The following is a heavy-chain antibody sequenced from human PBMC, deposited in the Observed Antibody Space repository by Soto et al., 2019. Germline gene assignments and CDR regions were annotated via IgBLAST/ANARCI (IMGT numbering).Heavy chain of an antibody. CDR1: GFILSNYG. V-gene: IGHV3-30*18. CDR3: AKDIALVRGVIIDLDV. D-gene: IGHD3-10*01. Sequence: GGCRRRSCAASGFILSNYGMHWVRQAPGKGLEWAAVISYDGDNKYYADSVKGRFTVSRDNSKNTLYLQMNNLRPEDTAVYYCAKDIALVRGVIIDLDVWGHGTTVTVSS. J-gene: IGHJ6*02. CDR2: ISYDGDNK.